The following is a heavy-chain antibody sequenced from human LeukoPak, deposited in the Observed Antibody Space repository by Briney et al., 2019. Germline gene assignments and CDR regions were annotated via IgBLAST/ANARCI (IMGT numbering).Heavy chain of an antibody. CDR1: GYTFINHG. V-gene: IGHV1-18*01. Sequence: ASVKVSCKASGYTFINHGIGWVRQAPGQGLEWMGWTSTYNTNYIQKLQGRVTMTTDTSTSTAYMELRGLRSDDTAVYYCAKGSSGWSLDYWGQGTLVTVSS. CDR3: AKGSSGWSLDY. D-gene: IGHD6-19*01. J-gene: IGHJ4*02. CDR2: TSTYNT.